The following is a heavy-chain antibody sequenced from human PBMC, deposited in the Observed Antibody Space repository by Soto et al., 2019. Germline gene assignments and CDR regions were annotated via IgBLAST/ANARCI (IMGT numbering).Heavy chain of an antibody. CDR1: GGSISSYY. V-gene: IGHV4-34*01. Sequence: PSETLALTCTVSGGSISSYYWSWIRQPPGKGLEWIGEINHSGSTNYNPSLKSRVTISVDTSKNQFSLKLSSVTAADTAVYYCASRDPGTSVDDWGQGPLVTVSS. J-gene: IGHJ4*02. D-gene: IGHD1-7*01. CDR3: ASRDPGTSVDD. CDR2: INHSGST.